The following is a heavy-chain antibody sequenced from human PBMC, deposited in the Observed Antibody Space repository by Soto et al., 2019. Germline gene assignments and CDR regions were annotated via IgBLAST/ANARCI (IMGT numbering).Heavy chain of an antibody. Sequence: GSLRLSCAASGFTFSNYAMSWVRQAPGKGLEWVSAIGGSGHSTYYTDSVKGRFTISRDNSKNTLFLQMNSLRAEDTAVFYCAKDKQTSTWYFDYWGKGALVTVSS. J-gene: IGHJ4*02. CDR1: GFTFSNYA. CDR2: IGGSGHST. V-gene: IGHV3-23*01. CDR3: AKDKQTSTWYFDY. D-gene: IGHD6-13*01.